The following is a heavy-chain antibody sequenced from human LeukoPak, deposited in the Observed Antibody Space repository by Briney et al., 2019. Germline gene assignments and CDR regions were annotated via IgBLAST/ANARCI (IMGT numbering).Heavy chain of an antibody. Sequence: PSETLSLTCTVSGYSISSGYYWGWIRQPPGKGLEWIGSIYHSGSTYYNPSLKSRVTISVDTSKNQFSLKLSSVTAADTAVYYCQSGWLVQEFDYWGQGTLVTVSS. J-gene: IGHJ4*02. CDR1: GYSISSGYY. CDR2: IYHSGST. D-gene: IGHD6-19*01. V-gene: IGHV4-38-2*02. CDR3: QSGWLVQEFDY.